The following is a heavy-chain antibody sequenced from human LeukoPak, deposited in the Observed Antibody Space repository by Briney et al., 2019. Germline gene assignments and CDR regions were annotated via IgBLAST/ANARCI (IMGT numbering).Heavy chain of an antibody. CDR2: IYHSGST. V-gene: IGHV4-30-2*01. CDR1: GGSISSGGYY. CDR3: ARESAGWGARWRLSSDY. J-gene: IGHJ4*02. D-gene: IGHD1-26*01. Sequence: SETLSLTCTVSGGSISSGGYYWSWIRQPPGKGLEWIGYIYHSGSTYYNPSLKSRVTISVDRSKSQFSLKLSSVTAADTAVYYCARESAGWGARWRLSSDYWGQGTLVTVSS.